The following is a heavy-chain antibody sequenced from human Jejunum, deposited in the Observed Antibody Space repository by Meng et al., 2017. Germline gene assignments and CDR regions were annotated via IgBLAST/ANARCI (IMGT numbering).Heavy chain of an antibody. CDR2: VNHDGGT. Sequence: GSLRLSCTVYGASFTGYSWTWIRQPPGKGLEWIGEVNHDGGTNYSPSLKSRVIISIDTSKNQFSLKLTAVTATDTAVYYCAREGSWFGADYWGQGTLVTVSS. CDR1: GASFTGYS. CDR3: AREGSWFGADY. D-gene: IGHD3-10*01. J-gene: IGHJ4*02. V-gene: IGHV4-34*01.